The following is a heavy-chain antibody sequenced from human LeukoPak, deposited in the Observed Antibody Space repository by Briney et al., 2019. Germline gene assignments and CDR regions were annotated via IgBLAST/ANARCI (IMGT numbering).Heavy chain of an antibody. CDR3: ARGASHVRGMWFDP. J-gene: IGHJ5*02. Sequence: SETLSLTCTVSGGSITSGSYYWSWIRQPAGKGLEWIGRIHTSGSTDFNPSLKSRVTISVYTSKNQFSLQLNSLTDADTAVYYCARGASHVRGMWFDPWGQATLATVSS. CDR2: IHTSGST. V-gene: IGHV4-61*02. D-gene: IGHD3-10*01. CDR1: GGSITSGSYY.